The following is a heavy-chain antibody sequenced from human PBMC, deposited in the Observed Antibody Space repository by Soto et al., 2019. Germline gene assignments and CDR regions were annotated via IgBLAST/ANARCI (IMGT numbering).Heavy chain of an antibody. CDR3: ARIPVDTYMINWFDP. CDR1: GGSISSGGYS. Sequence: SETLSLTCAVSGGSISSGGYSWSWIRQPPGKGLEWIGYVFHSGSTYYNPSLESRVSISLDTSKNQFSLRLTSVTAADTAVYYCARIPVDTYMINWFDPWGQGTLVTVSS. D-gene: IGHD5-18*01. V-gene: IGHV4-30-2*02. CDR2: VFHSGST. J-gene: IGHJ5*02.